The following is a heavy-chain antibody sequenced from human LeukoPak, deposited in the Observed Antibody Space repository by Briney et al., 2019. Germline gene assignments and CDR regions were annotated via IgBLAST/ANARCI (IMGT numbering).Heavy chain of an antibody. J-gene: IGHJ6*02. D-gene: IGHD3-10*01. V-gene: IGHV3-53*01. Sequence: GGSLRLSCAASGFTVSSNYMSWVRQAPGKGLEWVSIIYSGGSTYYADSVKGRFSISRDSSKNTLYPQMNSLRAEDTAVYYCARDSHYGSGSYRYGMDVWGQGTTVTVSS. CDR3: ARDSHYGSGSYRYGMDV. CDR2: IYSGGST. CDR1: GFTVSSNY.